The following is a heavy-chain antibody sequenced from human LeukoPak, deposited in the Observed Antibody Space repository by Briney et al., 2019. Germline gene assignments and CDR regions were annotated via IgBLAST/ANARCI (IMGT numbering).Heavy chain of an antibody. J-gene: IGHJ3*02. V-gene: IGHV1-46*01. CDR3: ARDKLLRRDGFDAFDI. D-gene: IGHD5-24*01. CDR2: IIPIFGTA. Sequence: ASVKVSCKASGYTFTSYDINWVRQAPGQGLEWMGRIIPIFGTASYAQKFQGRVTMTRDTSTSTVYMELSSLRSEDTAVYYCARDKLLRRDGFDAFDIWGQGTMVTVSS. CDR1: GYTFTSYD.